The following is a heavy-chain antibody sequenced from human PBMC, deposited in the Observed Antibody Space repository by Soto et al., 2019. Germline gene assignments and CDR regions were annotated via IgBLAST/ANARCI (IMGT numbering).Heavy chain of an antibody. J-gene: IGHJ4*02. CDR3: VRGPDYEGYLDQ. CDR1: GCSLTRYA. D-gene: IGHD3-22*01. V-gene: IGHV1-3*01. Sequence: GXSVEXACTASGCSLTRYAMHGVRQAPGQRLEWMGWIXDGNGXTEYSQKFQGXXTINADEXXNTAYMELSGLRSEDTAVYYCVRGPDYEGYLDQWGQGTLVTVSS. CDR2: IXDGNGXT.